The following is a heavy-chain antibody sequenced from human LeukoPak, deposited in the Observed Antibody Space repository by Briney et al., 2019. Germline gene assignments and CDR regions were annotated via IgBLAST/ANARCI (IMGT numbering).Heavy chain of an antibody. CDR3: ARGRRHTGSFGY. CDR2: INHSGST. J-gene: IGHJ4*02. D-gene: IGHD3-10*01. Sequence: SETLSLTCAAHEGSFRGYYWRRIRQPPGKGLEWIGEINHSGSTNYNPSLKSRVTISVDTSKTQFSLKLSSVTAAEPAEYYCARGRRHTGSFGYWGQGTLVTVSS. CDR1: EGSFRGYY. V-gene: IGHV4-34*01.